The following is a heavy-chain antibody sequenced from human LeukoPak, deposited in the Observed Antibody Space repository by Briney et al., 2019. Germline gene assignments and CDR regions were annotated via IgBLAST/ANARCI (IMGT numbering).Heavy chain of an antibody. CDR2: ISAGGATI. Sequence: PGGSLRLSCAASGFFFNLYGMSWVRQAPGKGLEWVSAISAGGATIYYADSVKGRFTISRDNSKNTLYLQINSLRAEDTAVYYCTKDSGGTYFYYYYYMDVWGKGTTVTVSS. V-gene: IGHV3-23*01. D-gene: IGHD1-26*01. CDR3: TKDSGGTYFYYYYYMDV. J-gene: IGHJ6*03. CDR1: GFFFNLYG.